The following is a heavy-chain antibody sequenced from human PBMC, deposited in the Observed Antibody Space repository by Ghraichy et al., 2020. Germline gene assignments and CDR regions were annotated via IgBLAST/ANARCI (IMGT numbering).Heavy chain of an antibody. D-gene: IGHD3-22*01. CDR2: IYYSGST. Sequence: SETLSLTCTVSGGSISSYYWSWIRQPPGKGLEWIGYIYYSGSTNYNPSLKSRVTISVDTSKNQFSLKLSSVTAADTAVYYCARARHYYDSSGYYPPKYYFDYWGQGTLVTVSS. J-gene: IGHJ4*02. CDR3: ARARHYYDSSGYYPPKYYFDY. CDR1: GGSISSYY. V-gene: IGHV4-59*01.